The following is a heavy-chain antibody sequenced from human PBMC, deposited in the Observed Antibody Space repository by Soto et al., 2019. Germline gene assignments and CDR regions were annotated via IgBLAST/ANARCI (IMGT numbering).Heavy chain of an antibody. Sequence: QVQLVQSGAEVKKPGASVKVSCKASGYTFTSYGISWVRQAPGQGLEWMGWISAYNGNTNYAQKLQGRVTMTTDTYTSTDYPEMGRRRHEADGVYLYDSGNPVETGSYWGQGTTVTVSS. J-gene: IGHJ6*02. V-gene: IGHV1-18*01. D-gene: IGHD1-26*01. CDR3: DSGNPVETGSY. CDR2: ISAYNGNT. CDR1: GYTFTSYG.